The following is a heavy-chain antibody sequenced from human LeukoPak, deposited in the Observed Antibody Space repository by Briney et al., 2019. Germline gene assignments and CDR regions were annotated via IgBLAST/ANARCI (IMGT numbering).Heavy chain of an antibody. CDR3: ARLFRCTGGSCYSEGLWFDP. CDR1: GGSINSDAYY. V-gene: IGHV4-61*02. J-gene: IGHJ5*02. CDR2: IHTSGRT. D-gene: IGHD2-15*01. Sequence: SETLSLTCIVSGGSINSDAYYWSWIRQPAGKGLEWIGRIHTSGRTNYNPSLKSRFTISIDTAKNQFSVKLTSVTVADTAVYYCARLFRCTGGSCYSEGLWFDPWGQGTLVTVSS.